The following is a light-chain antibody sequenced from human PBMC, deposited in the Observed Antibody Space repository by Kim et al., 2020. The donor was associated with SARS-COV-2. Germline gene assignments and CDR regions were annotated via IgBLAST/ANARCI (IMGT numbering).Light chain of an antibody. CDR3: QQRTNWPT. CDR1: QSVSTY. V-gene: IGKV3-11*01. J-gene: IGKJ2*01. CDR2: DAS. Sequence: LSLSPGERATLSCRASQSVSTYLAWYQQKPGQAPRLLIYDASTRATGIPDRFSGSGSGTDFTLTISSLEPEDFAVYYCQQRTNWPTFGQGTKLEI.